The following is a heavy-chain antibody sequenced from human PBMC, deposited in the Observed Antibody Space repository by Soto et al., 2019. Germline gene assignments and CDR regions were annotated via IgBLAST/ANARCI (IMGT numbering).Heavy chain of an antibody. V-gene: IGHV3-23*01. CDR3: AKDLRSYYDKTGYSH. CDR1: GFTFRSFG. J-gene: IGHJ4*02. CDR2: VSGGGDNT. Sequence: GGSLRLSCAATGFTFRSFGMSWVRQAPGKGLEWVSGVSGGGDNTYYAESVMGRFTISRDNSKDTLCLQMNSLRAEDTAVYYCAKDLRSYYDKTGYSHWGQGTLVTVSS. D-gene: IGHD3-22*01.